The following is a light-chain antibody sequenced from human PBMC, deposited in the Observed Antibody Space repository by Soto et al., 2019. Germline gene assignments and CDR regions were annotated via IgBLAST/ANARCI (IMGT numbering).Light chain of an antibody. V-gene: IGKV1-5*03. CDR1: QIINSW. CDR3: QYYKEYST. CDR2: EAS. Sequence: DIQMTQSPSTLSASVGDRVTITCRASQIINSWLAWYQQKPGKAPKLLIYEASSSEIGVPPRFSGSGFGTEFTLTISSLQPDDFATYYCQYYKEYSTFGQGTRLEIK. J-gene: IGKJ1*01.